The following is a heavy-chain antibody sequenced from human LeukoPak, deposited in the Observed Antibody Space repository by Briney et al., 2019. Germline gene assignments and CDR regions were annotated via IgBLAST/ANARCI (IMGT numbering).Heavy chain of an antibody. D-gene: IGHD6-19*01. CDR1: GYSFTSYW. J-gene: IGHJ6*02. CDR3: ARRRIAVAGTRYYYGMDV. CDR2: IDPSDSYT. V-gene: IGHV5-10-1*01. Sequence: GESLKISCKGSGYSFTSYWISWVRQMPGKGLEWMGRIDPSDSYTNYSPSFQGHVTISADKPISTAYLQWSSLKASDTAMYYCARRRIAVAGTRYYYGMDVWGQGTTVTVSS.